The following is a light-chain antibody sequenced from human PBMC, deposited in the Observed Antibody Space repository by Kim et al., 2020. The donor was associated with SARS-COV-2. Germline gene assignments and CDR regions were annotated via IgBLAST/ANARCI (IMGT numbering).Light chain of an antibody. J-gene: IGKJ4*01. Sequence: DIQMTQSPSSLSASVRDSVTITCRASQGIGNYLGWYQHKPGRAPRRLIYDASSLQSEVPSRFSGSGSGTEFSLTISNLQPEDSATYYCQQYNSHPPTFGVGTKVDIK. V-gene: IGKV1-17*02. CDR3: QQYNSHPPT. CDR1: QGIGNY. CDR2: DAS.